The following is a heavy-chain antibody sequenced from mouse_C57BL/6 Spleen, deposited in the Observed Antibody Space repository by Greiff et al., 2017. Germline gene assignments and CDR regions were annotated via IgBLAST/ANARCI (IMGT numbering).Heavy chain of an antibody. V-gene: IGHV1-7*01. CDR1: GYTFTSYW. J-gene: IGHJ2*01. CDR3: ARETTVHFDY. Sequence: VKLQQSGAELAKPGASVKLSCKASGYTFTSYWMHWVKQRPGQGLEWIGYINPTSGYTKYNQKFKDKATLTVDKSTSTAYMQLRSLTSSDSAVYYYARETTVHFDYWGQGTTLTVSS. D-gene: IGHD1-1*01. CDR2: INPTSGYT.